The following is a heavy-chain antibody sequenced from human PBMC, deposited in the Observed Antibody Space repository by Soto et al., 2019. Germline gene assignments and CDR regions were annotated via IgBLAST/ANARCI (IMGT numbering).Heavy chain of an antibody. CDR1: GFMFSNHG. D-gene: IGHD1-1*01. CDR3: VRGDNWNDEASDY. CDR2: IWSDGNNR. J-gene: IGHJ4*02. Sequence: QVQLVESGGGVVQPGRSLRLSCAASGFMFSNHGMHWVRQAPGKGLEWVAVIWSDGNNRYYADSVTGRFTISRDNSKNTLYLKMNSLRAEDTAVYYCVRGDNWNDEASDYWGQGTLVTVSS. V-gene: IGHV3-33*01.